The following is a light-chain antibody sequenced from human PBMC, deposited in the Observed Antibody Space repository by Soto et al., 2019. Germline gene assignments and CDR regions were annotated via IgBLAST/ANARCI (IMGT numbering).Light chain of an antibody. V-gene: IGKV3-20*01. CDR2: GAS. CDR3: QQYGSSPWT. Sequence: EIEMTQSPATLPVSPGERATLSCRASQSVSTNLAWYQQKPGQAPRLLIYGASSRATGIPDRFSGSGSGTDFTLTISRLEPEDFAVYYCQQYGSSPWTFGQGTKVDIK. CDR1: QSVSTN. J-gene: IGKJ1*01.